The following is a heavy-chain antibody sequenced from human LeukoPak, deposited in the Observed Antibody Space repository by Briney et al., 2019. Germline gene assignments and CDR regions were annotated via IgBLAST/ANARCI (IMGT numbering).Heavy chain of an antibody. J-gene: IGHJ5*02. CDR3: AREGRWFDP. V-gene: IGHV4-34*01. CDR1: GGSFSGYY. CDR2: INHSGST. Sequence: SETLSLACAVYGGSFSGYYWSWIRQPPGKGLEWIGEINHSGSTNYNPSLKSRVTISVDTSKNQFSLKLSSVTAADTAVYYCAREGRWFDPWGQGTLVTVSS.